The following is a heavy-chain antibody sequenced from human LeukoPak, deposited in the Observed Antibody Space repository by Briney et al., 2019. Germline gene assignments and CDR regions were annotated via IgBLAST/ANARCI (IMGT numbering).Heavy chain of an antibody. V-gene: IGHV3-48*01. CDR2: ISSRGRDV. J-gene: IGHJ5*02. D-gene: IGHD3-3*01. Sequence: PGGSLRLSCAASGFTFSSHGMNWVRQAPGKGLEWVSYISSRGRDVLYADSVKGRFTIYRDNAKNGLYLQMNSLRAEDASVYHCAREVGYDSSPPWGQGTLVTVSS. CDR3: AREVGYDSSPP. CDR1: GFTFSSHG.